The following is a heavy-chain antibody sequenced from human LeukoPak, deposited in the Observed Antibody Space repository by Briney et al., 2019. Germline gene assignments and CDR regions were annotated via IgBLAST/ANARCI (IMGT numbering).Heavy chain of an antibody. CDR1: GFTVGSNS. V-gene: IGHV3-9*01. D-gene: IGHD3-10*02. CDR3: AELGITMIGGV. Sequence: GGSLRLSCTVSGFTVGSNSMSWVRQAPGKGLEWVSGISWNSGSIGYADSVKGRFTISRDNAKNSLYLQMNSLRAEDTAVYYCAELGITMIGGVWGKGTTVTISS. J-gene: IGHJ6*04. CDR2: ISWNSGSI.